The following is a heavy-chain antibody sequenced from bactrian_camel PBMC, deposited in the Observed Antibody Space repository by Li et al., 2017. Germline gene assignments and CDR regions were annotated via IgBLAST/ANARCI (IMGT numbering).Heavy chain of an antibody. Sequence: QVQLVESGGGSVEAGGSLRLSCTADASTHTNGGCVAWFREAPGNEREGVAVFSPSGSGGVTPNYADSVKGRFTISQDNAKNTVFLQMDSLKPEDSGMYYCAADTKSSSRCTTVPPGEADFAYWGQGTQVTVS. CDR1: ASTHTNGGC. V-gene: IGHV3-3*01. D-gene: IGHD1*01. J-gene: IGHJ4*01. CDR2: SGSGGVTP. CDR3: AADTKSSSRCTTVPPGEADFAY.